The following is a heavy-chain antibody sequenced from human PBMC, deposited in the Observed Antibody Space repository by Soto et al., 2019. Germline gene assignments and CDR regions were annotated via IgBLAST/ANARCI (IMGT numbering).Heavy chain of an antibody. Sequence: EVQLLESGGGLVQPGGSLRLSCAASGFTFSSYAMSWVRQAPRKGLEWVSAISGSGGSTYYADSVKGRFTISRDNSKNTLYLQMNSLRAEDTAVYYCAKEYEDYYDSSGYYSLDYWGQGTLVTVSS. CDR2: ISGSGGST. CDR1: GFTFSSYA. V-gene: IGHV3-23*01. J-gene: IGHJ4*02. D-gene: IGHD3-22*01. CDR3: AKEYEDYYDSSGYYSLDY.